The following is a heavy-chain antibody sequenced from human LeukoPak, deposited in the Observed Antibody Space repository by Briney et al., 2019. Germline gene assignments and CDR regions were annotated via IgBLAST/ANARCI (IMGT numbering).Heavy chain of an antibody. CDR1: GFTFGDYA. CDR3: SRLYNGYFDY. V-gene: IGHV3-49*04. D-gene: IGHD3-10*01. CDR2: IRSKAYGGTT. J-gene: IGHJ4*02. Sequence: PGRSLRLSCTASGFTFGDYAMSWVRQAPEKGLEWVGLIRSKAYGGTTEYAASVKGRFTVSRDDSKSIAYLQMNSLKTEDTAVYYCSRLYNGYFDYWGQGTLATVSS.